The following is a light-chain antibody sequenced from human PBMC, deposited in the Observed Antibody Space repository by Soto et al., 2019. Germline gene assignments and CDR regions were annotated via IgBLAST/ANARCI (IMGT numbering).Light chain of an antibody. CDR1: QSISSW. V-gene: IGKV1-5*03. J-gene: IGKJ2*01. CDR3: QQYNSYPYT. Sequence: DIQMTXSPSTLSASXXXXXTITCRASQSISSWLAWYQQKPGKAPNLLIYKASSLQSGVPSRFSGSGSGTEFTLTISSLQPDDFATDYCQQYNSYPYTFGQGTKLEI. CDR2: KAS.